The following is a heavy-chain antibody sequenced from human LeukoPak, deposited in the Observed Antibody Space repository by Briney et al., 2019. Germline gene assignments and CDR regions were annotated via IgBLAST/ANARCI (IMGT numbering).Heavy chain of an antibody. Sequence: GGSLRLSCAASGFTFSSHWMHWVRQAPGKGLVWVSFINNDGRVTRYADSVKGRFTISRDNAKSTVYLQMDSLRAEDTAMYYCVRGGQGAVDYWGPGTLVTVS. CDR3: VRGGQGAVDY. CDR2: INNDGRVT. V-gene: IGHV3-74*01. D-gene: IGHD3-16*01. J-gene: IGHJ4*02. CDR1: GFTFSSHW.